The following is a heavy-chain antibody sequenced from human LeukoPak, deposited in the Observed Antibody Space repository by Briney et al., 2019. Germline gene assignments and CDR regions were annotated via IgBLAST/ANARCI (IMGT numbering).Heavy chain of an antibody. CDR2: ISAYNGNT. CDR1: GYTFTSYG. J-gene: IGHJ4*02. D-gene: IGHD2-2*01. CDR3: ARRGYCSSTSCYAVEFDY. V-gene: IGHV1-18*01. Sequence: APVKVSCKASGYTFTSYGISWVRQAPGQGLEWMGWISAYNGNTNYAQKLQGRVTMTTDTSTSTAYMELRSLRSDDTAVYYCARRGYCSSTSCYAVEFDYWGQGTLVTVSS.